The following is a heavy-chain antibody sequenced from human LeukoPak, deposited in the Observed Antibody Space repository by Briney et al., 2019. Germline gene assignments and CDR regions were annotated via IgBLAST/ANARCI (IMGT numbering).Heavy chain of an antibody. V-gene: IGHV3-7*04. CDR3: TRVGYIDEGIDY. Sequence: GGSLRLSCAASGTYWMHWVRQAPGKGLEWVANIKQDGSKKSYVDSVKGRFTISRDNAKNSLYLQMNSLRAEDTAIYYCTRVGYIDEGIDYWGQGTLVTVSS. CDR2: IKQDGSKK. J-gene: IGHJ4*02. D-gene: IGHD5-24*01. CDR1: GTYW.